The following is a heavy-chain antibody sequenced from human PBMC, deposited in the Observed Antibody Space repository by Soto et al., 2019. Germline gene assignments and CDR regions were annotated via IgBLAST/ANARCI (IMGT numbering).Heavy chain of an antibody. V-gene: IGHV4-30-2*01. Sequence: SETLSLTCAVSGGSISSGGYSWSWIRQPPGKGLEWIGYIYHSGSTYYNPSLKSRVTISVDTSKNQFSLKLNSVTAADTAVYYCARDSVFYDILTGYYRNWFDPWAREPWSPSPQ. J-gene: IGHJ5*02. CDR2: IYHSGST. CDR1: GGSISSGGYS. CDR3: ARDSVFYDILTGYYRNWFDP. D-gene: IGHD3-9*01.